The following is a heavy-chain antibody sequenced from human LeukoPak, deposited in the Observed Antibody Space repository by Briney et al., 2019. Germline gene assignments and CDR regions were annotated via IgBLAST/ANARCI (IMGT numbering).Heavy chain of an antibody. D-gene: IGHD3-22*01. CDR2: IYTGGST. V-gene: IGHV3-53*01. CDR3: ARSANYYDSNGYPYYFDY. Sequence: GGSLRLSCAASGFTFSSYSMNWVRQAPGKGLEWVSVIYTGGSTYYADSVKGRFTISRDNSKNTLYLQMNSLRAEDTAVFYCARSANYYDSNGYPYYFDYWGQRTLVTVSS. CDR1: GFTFSSYS. J-gene: IGHJ4*02.